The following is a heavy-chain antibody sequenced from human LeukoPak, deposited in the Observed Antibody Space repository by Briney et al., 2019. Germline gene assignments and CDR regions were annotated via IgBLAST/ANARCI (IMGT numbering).Heavy chain of an antibody. CDR3: ASLTTPGA. D-gene: IGHD1-14*01. Sequence: GESLQISCKGSGYSFTSYWIGWVRQLPGKGLEWMGIIYPGDSDTRYSPSFQGQVTISADKSISTAYPQWSSLKASDSAMYYCASLTTPGAWGQGTLVTVSS. V-gene: IGHV5-51*01. J-gene: IGHJ5*02. CDR1: GYSFTSYW. CDR2: IYPGDSDT.